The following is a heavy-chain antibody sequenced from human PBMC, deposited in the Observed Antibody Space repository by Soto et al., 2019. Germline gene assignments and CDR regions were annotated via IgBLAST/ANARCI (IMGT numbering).Heavy chain of an antibody. V-gene: IGHV4-30-4*01. CDR1: GASIRSGRYY. D-gene: IGHD5-12*01. CDR3: ATVLHDYGTTWVDS. Sequence: QVQLQESGPRLVKPSQTLSLTCSDSGASIRSGRYYWSWIRQSPGRGLEWIGYIYYTRTTHYNPAVKSRVTILLDNSKEQFSPTLTSVTAADTAIYYCATVLHDYGTTWVDSWGQGTQVTVSS. CDR2: IYYTRTT. J-gene: IGHJ5*01.